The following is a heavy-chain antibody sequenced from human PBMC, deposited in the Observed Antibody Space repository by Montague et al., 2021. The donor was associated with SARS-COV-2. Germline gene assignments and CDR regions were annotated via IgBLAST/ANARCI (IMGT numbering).Heavy chain of an antibody. CDR2: INKRGST. J-gene: IGHJ3*02. Sequence: EINKRGSTNYIPCIKSQITISVDQSKNQFSLKLSSVTAADTAVYYCAERGYSYGWGAFDIWGQGTMVTVSS. D-gene: IGHD5-18*01. V-gene: IGHV4-4*02. CDR3: AERGYSYGWGAFDI.